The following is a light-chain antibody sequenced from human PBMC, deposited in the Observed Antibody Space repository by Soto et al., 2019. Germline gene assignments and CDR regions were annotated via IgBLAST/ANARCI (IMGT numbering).Light chain of an antibody. J-gene: IGKJ2*01. Sequence: ETAMTQSPATLSVSPGARATLSCRASQSVTIHIAWYQQKPGQAPRLLIHGASTRATDVPARFSGSGSGTEFTLTISSLQTEDFAVYYCQQYNNWPYTFGQGTTLDIK. CDR1: QSVTIH. CDR3: QQYNNWPYT. V-gene: IGKV3-15*01. CDR2: GAS.